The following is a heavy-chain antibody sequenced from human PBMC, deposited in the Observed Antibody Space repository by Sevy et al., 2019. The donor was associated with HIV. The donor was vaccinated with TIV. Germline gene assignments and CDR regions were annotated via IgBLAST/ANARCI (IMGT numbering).Heavy chain of an antibody. CDR1: GYTLTELS. V-gene: IGHV1-24*01. D-gene: IGHD6-25*01. Sequence: ASVKVSCKVSGYTLTELSMHWVRQAPGKGLEWMGGFDPEDGETIYAQKFQGRVTMIEDTSTDTAYMELSSLRSEDTAVYYCARSGWDAFDIWGQGTMVTVSS. CDR3: ARSGWDAFDI. CDR2: FDPEDGET. J-gene: IGHJ3*02.